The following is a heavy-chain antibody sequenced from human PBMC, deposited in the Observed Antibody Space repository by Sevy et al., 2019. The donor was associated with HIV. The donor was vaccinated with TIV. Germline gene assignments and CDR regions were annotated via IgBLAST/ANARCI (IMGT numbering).Heavy chain of an antibody. CDR1: GFTFSSYV. Sequence: GGSLRPSCAASGFTFSSYVMSWVRQAPGKGLEWVSGISGSGGRTYYADSVKGRFTISRDNSQNTLYLQMNSLRAEDTAVYYCERENYYFDYWGQGTLVTVSS. D-gene: IGHD1-7*01. V-gene: IGHV3-23*01. J-gene: IGHJ4*02. CDR3: ERENYYFDY. CDR2: ISGSGGRT.